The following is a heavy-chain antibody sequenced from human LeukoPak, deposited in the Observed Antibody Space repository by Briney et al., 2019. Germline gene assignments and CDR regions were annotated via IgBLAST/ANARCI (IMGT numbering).Heavy chain of an antibody. CDR3: ARDLFSSSWYGPYYFDY. CDR2: INPSGSTA. J-gene: IGHJ4*02. Sequence: ASVKVPCNASGYTFTIYYMHWVRQAPGQGLEWMGIINPSGSTANYAQKFQGRVTATRNPSTTTVYMEIGSLRSEDTAVYYCARDLFSSSWYGPYYFDYWGQGTPVTVS. CDR1: GYTFTIYY. V-gene: IGHV1-46*01. D-gene: IGHD6-13*01.